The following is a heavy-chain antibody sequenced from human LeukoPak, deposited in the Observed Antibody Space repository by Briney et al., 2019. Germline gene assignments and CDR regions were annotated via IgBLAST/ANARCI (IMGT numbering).Heavy chain of an antibody. J-gene: IGHJ4*02. V-gene: IGHV4-34*01. Sequence: PSETLSLTCAVYGGSSSGYYWSWIRQPPGKGLEWIGEINHSGSTNYNPSLKSRVTISVDTSKNQFSLKLSSVTAADTAVYYCARAPYSSGWYTRGRGSQFDYWGQGTLVTVSS. D-gene: IGHD6-19*01. CDR1: GGSSSGYY. CDR2: INHSGST. CDR3: ARAPYSSGWYTRGRGSQFDY.